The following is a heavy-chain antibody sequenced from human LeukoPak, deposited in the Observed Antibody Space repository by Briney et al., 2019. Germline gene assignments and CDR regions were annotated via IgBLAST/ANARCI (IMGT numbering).Heavy chain of an antibody. D-gene: IGHD7-27*01. CDR3: AKGWGDY. Sequence: GGSLRLSCAASGFTVSSNYMSWVRQAPGKGLEWVSGISGGGGSTYYADSVKGRFTVSRDNSKNTLYLQMNSLRAEDTAVYYCAKGWGDYWGQGTLVTVSS. CDR1: GFTVSSNY. J-gene: IGHJ4*02. V-gene: IGHV3-23*01. CDR2: ISGGGGST.